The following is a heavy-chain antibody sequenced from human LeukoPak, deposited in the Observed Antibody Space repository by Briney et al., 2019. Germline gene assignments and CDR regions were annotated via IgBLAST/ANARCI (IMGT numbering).Heavy chain of an antibody. D-gene: IGHD1-1*01. CDR1: GGSISSSSYY. Sequence: PSETLSLTCTVSGGSISSSSYYWGWIRQPPGKGLEWIGSIYYSGSTYYNPSLKSRVTISVDTSKNQFSLKLSSVTAADTAVYYCARMTTTLHYWGQGTLVTVSS. CDR3: ARMTTTLHY. V-gene: IGHV4-39*07. J-gene: IGHJ4*02. CDR2: IYYSGST.